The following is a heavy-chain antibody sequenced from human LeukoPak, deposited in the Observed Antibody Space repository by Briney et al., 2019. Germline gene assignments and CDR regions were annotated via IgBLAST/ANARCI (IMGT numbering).Heavy chain of an antibody. V-gene: IGHV3-23*01. Sequence: PGGSLRLSCAASGFTFSSYAMSWVRQAPGKGLEWVSAISGSGGSTYYADSVKGRFTISRDNSKNTLYLQMNSLRAEDTAVYYCAKKDLYSSSWYASVPDSEGYDYWGQGTLVTVSS. CDR3: AKKDLYSSSWYASVPDSEGYDY. J-gene: IGHJ4*02. CDR2: ISGSGGST. CDR1: GFTFSSYA. D-gene: IGHD6-13*01.